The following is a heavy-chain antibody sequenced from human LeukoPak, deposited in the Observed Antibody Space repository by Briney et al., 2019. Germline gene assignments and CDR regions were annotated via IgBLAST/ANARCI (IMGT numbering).Heavy chain of an antibody. CDR1: GGSISSYY. J-gene: IGHJ4*02. CDR3: ARQAPVAGYD. Sequence: PSETLSLTCTVSGGSISSYYWSWIRQPPGKGLEWIGYIYYSGSTNYNPSLKSRATISVDTSKNQFSLKLSSVTAADTAVYYCARQAPVAGYDWGQGTLVTVSS. D-gene: IGHD6-19*01. V-gene: IGHV4-59*08. CDR2: IYYSGST.